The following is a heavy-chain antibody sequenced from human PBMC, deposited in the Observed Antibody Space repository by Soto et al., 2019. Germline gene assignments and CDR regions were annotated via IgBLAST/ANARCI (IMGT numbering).Heavy chain of an antibody. CDR3: ARESSMVRGVTDEGDYYYYMDV. CDR1: GFTFSSYW. V-gene: IGHV3-7*01. CDR2: IKQDGSEK. Sequence: TGGSLRLSCAASGFTFSSYWMSWVRQAPGKGLEWVANIKQDGSEKYYVDSVKGRFTISRDNAKNSLYLQMNSLRAEDTAVYYCARESSMVRGVTDEGDYYYYMDVWGKGTTVTVSS. D-gene: IGHD3-10*01. J-gene: IGHJ6*03.